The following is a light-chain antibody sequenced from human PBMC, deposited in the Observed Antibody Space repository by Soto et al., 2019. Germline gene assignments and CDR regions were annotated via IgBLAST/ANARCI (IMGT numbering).Light chain of an antibody. V-gene: IGKV3-15*01. Sequence: EILMTQSPATLSVSPGERATLSCRASRSVYSNLAWNQQKPGQAPRLLIYGASTRATGVPARFSGSGSGTEFTLTISSLQSEDFAVYYCQQYNNWPPTFGQGNKGDIK. J-gene: IGKJ1*01. CDR2: GAS. CDR1: RSVYSN. CDR3: QQYNNWPPT.